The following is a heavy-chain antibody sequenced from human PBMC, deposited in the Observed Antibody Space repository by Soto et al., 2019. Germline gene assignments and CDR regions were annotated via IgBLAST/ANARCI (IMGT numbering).Heavy chain of an antibody. Sequence: GGSLRLSCAASGFTFSDAWMSWVRQAPGKGLEWVGRIKSKGSGGTTDYPAPVKGRFTISRDDSKNTLYLQMNSLRTEDTAVYYCTTASAPYCSSTSCYDAFDIWGQGTMVTVSS. V-gene: IGHV3-15*01. CDR3: TTASAPYCSSTSCYDAFDI. J-gene: IGHJ3*02. CDR1: GFTFSDAW. D-gene: IGHD2-2*01. CDR2: IKSKGSGGTT.